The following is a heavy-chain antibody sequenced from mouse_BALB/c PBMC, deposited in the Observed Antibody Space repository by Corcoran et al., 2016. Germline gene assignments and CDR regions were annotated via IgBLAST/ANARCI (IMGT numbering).Heavy chain of an antibody. CDR1: GYTFTNYG. CDR3: AREGNYRFAY. CDR2: INTYTGEP. V-gene: IGHV9-1*02. J-gene: IGHJ3*01. D-gene: IGHD2-1*01. Sequence: QIQLVQSGPELKKPGETVKISCKASGYTFTNYGMNWVKQAPGKGLKWMGWINTYTGEPTYADDFKGRFAFSLETSASTAYLQINNLKNEDMATYFCAREGNYRFAYWGQGTLVTVSA.